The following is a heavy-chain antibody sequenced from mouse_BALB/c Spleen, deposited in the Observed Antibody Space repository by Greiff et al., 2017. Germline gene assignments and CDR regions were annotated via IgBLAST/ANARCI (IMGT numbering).Heavy chain of an antibody. CDR1: GFTFSSYA. J-gene: IGHJ2*01. V-gene: IGHV5-6-3*01. Sequence: EVHLVESGGGLVQPGGSLKLSCAASGFTFSSYAMSWVRQTPDKRLELVATINSNGGSTYYPDSVKGRFTISRDNAKNTLYLQMISLKSEDTAMYYCARGAYGNYKDYWGQGTTLTVSA. D-gene: IGHD2-1*01. CDR3: ARGAYGNYKDY. CDR2: INSNGGST.